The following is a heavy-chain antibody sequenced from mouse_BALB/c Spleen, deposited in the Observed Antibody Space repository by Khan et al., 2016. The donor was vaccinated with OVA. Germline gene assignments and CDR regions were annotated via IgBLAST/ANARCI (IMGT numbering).Heavy chain of an antibody. V-gene: IGHV14-3*02. CDR1: GFNIKDTY. Sequence: VQLQQPGAELVRPGASVKLSCTASGFNIKDTYMHWVKQRPEQGLEWIGRIDPSNGDTKYDPKFQDKATIPTDTSSNTAYLPLSSLTSEDTAVSYWATRYGSPVPGGGQGTRVTVSA. CDR3: ATRYGSPVPG. J-gene: IGHJ3*01. D-gene: IGHD2-1*01. CDR2: IDPSNGDT.